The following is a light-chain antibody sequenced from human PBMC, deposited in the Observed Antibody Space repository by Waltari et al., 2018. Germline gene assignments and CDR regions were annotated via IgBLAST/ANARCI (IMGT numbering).Light chain of an antibody. Sequence: QSVLTQPPSASGTPGQRVTISCSGSSSNIGSNTVNWYQQLPGTAPKLLISANNHRPSVFPDRFSGSKSGTSASLAISGLQSEDEADYYCTTWDDSLNGVVFGGGTKLTV. CDR3: TTWDDSLNGVV. J-gene: IGLJ3*02. CDR2: ANN. V-gene: IGLV1-44*01. CDR1: SSNIGSNT.